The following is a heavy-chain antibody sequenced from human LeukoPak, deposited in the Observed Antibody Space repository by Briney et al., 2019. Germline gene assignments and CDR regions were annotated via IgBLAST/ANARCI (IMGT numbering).Heavy chain of an antibody. V-gene: IGHV3-21*01. D-gene: IGHD2-21*01. J-gene: IGHJ4*02. CDR2: ITSSSTYT. CDR3: AKDLSIARVTFFDY. Sequence: GGSLRLSCAASGFSFSSYNMNWVRQAPGKGLEWVSSITSSSTYTFYADSVKGRFTISRDNARNSLFLQMNSLRAEDTAVYYCAKDLSIARVTFFDYWGQGTLVTVSS. CDR1: GFSFSSYN.